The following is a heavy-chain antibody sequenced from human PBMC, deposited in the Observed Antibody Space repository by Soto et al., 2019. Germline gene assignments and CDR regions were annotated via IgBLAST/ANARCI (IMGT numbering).Heavy chain of an antibody. V-gene: IGHV3-23*01. J-gene: IGHJ4*02. Sequence: AGRSLRLSCEASGFTFTNFAMSWVRQAPGKGLEWVSGISVSGRSTYYADSVKGWFIISRDNSKNTLYLQTNSLRAEDTAVYYCAKSRGYDFWSGNYCFDHWGQGTRVTVSS. D-gene: IGHD3-3*01. CDR1: GFTFTNFA. CDR2: ISVSGRST. CDR3: AKSRGYDFWSGNYCFDH.